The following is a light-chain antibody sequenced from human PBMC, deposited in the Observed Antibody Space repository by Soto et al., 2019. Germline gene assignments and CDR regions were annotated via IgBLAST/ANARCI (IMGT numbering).Light chain of an antibody. Sequence: ELVLTQSPAALSLSPGERATLSCRASQSVSTYLAWYQQKPGQAPRLLIYDAANRATGIPARFSGSGSGTDFPLTISSLEPEDFAVYYCQQRYNSWTFGQGTKVEIK. CDR3: QQRYNSWT. CDR2: DAA. CDR1: QSVSTY. J-gene: IGKJ1*01. V-gene: IGKV3-11*01.